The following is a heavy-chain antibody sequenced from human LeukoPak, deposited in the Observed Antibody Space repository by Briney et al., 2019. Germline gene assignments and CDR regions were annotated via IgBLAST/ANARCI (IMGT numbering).Heavy chain of an antibody. CDR2: ISSSSSYI. CDR1: GSTFSSYS. Sequence: GGSLRLSCAASGSTFSSYSMNWVRQAPGKGLEWVSSISSSSSYIYYADSVKGRFTISRDNAKNSLYLQMNSLRAEDTAVYYCARDPLLWSRGDYYYGMDVWGKGTTVTVSS. V-gene: IGHV3-21*01. J-gene: IGHJ6*04. D-gene: IGHD3-10*01. CDR3: ARDPLLWSRGDYYYGMDV.